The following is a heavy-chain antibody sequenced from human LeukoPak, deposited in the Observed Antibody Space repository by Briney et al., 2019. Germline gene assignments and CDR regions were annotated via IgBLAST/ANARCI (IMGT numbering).Heavy chain of an antibody. CDR1: GGSFSGYH. V-gene: IGHV4-34*01. Sequence: PSKTLSLTCAVYGGSFSGYHWSWIRQPPGKGLEWIGEINHSGSTNYNPSLKSRVTISVDTSKNQISLKVNSVTAADTAVYYCARAVNFYYYYMDVWGRGTTVTVSS. J-gene: IGHJ6*03. CDR3: ARAVNFYYYYMDV. D-gene: IGHD4-23*01. CDR2: INHSGST.